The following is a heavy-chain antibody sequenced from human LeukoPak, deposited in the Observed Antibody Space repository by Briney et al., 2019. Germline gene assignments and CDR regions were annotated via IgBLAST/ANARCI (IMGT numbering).Heavy chain of an antibody. D-gene: IGHD2/OR15-2a*01. V-gene: IGHV1-2*02. CDR1: GYTFTGNF. CDR2: INPNNGDT. CDR3: ARTRGTRISMAYLDS. Sequence: EASVKISCKTSGYTFTGNFMHWVRQAPGHGPEWMGWINPNNGDTNYAQKFQGRVTMTRVTSITTAYMELSSLRSDDTAVYYCARTRGTRISMAYLDSWGQGTLVTVSS. J-gene: IGHJ4*02.